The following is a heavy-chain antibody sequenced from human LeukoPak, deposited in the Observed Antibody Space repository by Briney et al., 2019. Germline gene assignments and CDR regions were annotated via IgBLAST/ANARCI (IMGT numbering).Heavy chain of an antibody. D-gene: IGHD6-13*01. CDR2: IYYSGST. CDR1: GGSISGYY. CDR3: ARVEFDGVAAAGSLDY. Sequence: SETLSLTCTVSGGSISGYYWSWIRQPPGKGLEWIGYIYYSGSTNYNPSLKSRVTISVDTSKNQFSLELSSVTAADTAVYYCARVEFDGVAAAGSLDYWGQGTLVTVSS. J-gene: IGHJ4*02. V-gene: IGHV4-59*01.